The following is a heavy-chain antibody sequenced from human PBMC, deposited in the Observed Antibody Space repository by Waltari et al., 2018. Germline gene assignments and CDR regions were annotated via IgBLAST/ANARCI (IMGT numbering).Heavy chain of an antibody. CDR3: ARVRGSWSQYYFDY. CDR1: GFPLRSYW. CDR2: INSDGSST. Sequence: EVQLVESGGGLVQPGGSLRLSCAASGFPLRSYWLHWVRQAPGKGLGWVSRINSDGSSTSYADSVKGRFTISRDNAKNTLYLQMNSLRAEDTAVYYCARVRGSWSQYYFDYWGQGTLVTVSS. D-gene: IGHD6-13*01. V-gene: IGHV3-74*01. J-gene: IGHJ4*02.